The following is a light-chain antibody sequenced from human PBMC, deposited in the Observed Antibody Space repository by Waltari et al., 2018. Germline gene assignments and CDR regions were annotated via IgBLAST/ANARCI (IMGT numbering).Light chain of an antibody. V-gene: IGKV1-5*03. CDR3: QQYDSFPYT. CDR1: QSINSW. J-gene: IGKJ2*01. CDR2: KAS. Sequence: DIQMTQSPSTLSASIGDRVTFTCRASQSINSWLAWYQQKPGKAPELLIYKASNLDSGVPARFSGSGSGTEFTVTISGLQPDDLATYYCQQYDSFPYTFGQGTKLEIK.